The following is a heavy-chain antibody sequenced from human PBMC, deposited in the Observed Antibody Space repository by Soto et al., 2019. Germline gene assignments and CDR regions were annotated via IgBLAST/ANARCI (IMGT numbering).Heavy chain of an antibody. D-gene: IGHD2-2*01. CDR3: AKWGTRQPYFYYYYLDV. J-gene: IGHJ6*03. V-gene: IGHV3-23*01. CDR2: ISGSGDST. CDR1: GFTFSSYA. Sequence: GGSLRLSCAASGFTFSSYAMSWVRQAPGKGLEWVSAISGSGDSTYYADSVKGRFTISRDNSKNTLYLQVNSLIAEDTAVYYCAKWGTRQPYFYYYYLDVWGKGTTVTVSS.